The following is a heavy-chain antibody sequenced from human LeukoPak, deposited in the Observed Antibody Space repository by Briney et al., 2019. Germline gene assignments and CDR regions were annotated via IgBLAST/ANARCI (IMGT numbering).Heavy chain of an antibody. CDR1: GYTFTGYY. CDR2: INPNSGGT. CDR3: ARGLGRQQPEGY. Sequence: GASVKVSCKASGYTFTGYYMHWVRQAPGQGLEWMGWINPNSGGTNYARKFQGRVTMTRDTSISTAYMELSRLRSDDTAVYYCARGLGRQQPEGYWGQGTLVTVSS. J-gene: IGHJ4*02. D-gene: IGHD6-13*01. V-gene: IGHV1-2*02.